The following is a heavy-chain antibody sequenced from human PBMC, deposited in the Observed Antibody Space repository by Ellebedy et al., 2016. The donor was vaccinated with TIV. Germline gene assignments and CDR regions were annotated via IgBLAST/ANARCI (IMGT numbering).Heavy chain of an antibody. CDR2: ICYIGST. Sequence: MPSETLSLTCAVYGGTFSGYCWSWIRQSPGTGLEWIGDICYIGSTKYNPSLKSRVTISMDPSKNQFSLKLTSLTAADTAMYFCARVHRRPPAAPRLRPGYHFDSWGQGILVTVSS. CDR3: ARVHRRPPAAPRLRPGYHFDS. CDR1: GGTFSGYC. J-gene: IGHJ4*02. V-gene: IGHV4-34*01. D-gene: IGHD6-6*01.